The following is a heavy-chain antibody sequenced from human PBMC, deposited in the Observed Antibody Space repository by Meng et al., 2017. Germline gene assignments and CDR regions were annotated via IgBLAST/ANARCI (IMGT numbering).Heavy chain of an antibody. CDR3: ARVYGDIDY. V-gene: IGHV1-8*01. J-gene: IGHJ4*02. D-gene: IGHD4-17*01. CDR1: GYTFTNYD. CDR2: MNPKSGNT. Sequence: QVQLVQSGTEVKKTGASLKVSCKTSGYTFTNYDINWVRQATGQGLEWVGWMNPKSGNTGFAQKFQGRVTMTRDTSITTAYMALRSLRSEDTAVYYCARVYGDIDYWGQGTLVTVSS.